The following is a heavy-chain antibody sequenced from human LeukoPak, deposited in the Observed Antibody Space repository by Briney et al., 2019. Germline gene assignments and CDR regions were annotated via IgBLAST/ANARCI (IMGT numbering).Heavy chain of an antibody. V-gene: IGHV4-61*02. J-gene: IGHJ4*02. D-gene: IGHD3-3*01. CDR2: IYTSGST. Sequence: PSETLSLTCTVSGGSISSGSYYWSWIRQPAGKGLEWIGRIYTSGSTNYNPSLKSRVTISVDTSKNQFSLKLSSVTAADTAVYYCARERSGYYGLDYWGQGTLVTVSS. CDR3: ARERSGYYGLDY. CDR1: GGSISSGSYY.